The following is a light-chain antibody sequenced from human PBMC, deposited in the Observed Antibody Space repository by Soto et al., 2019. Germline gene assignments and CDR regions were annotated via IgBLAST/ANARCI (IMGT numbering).Light chain of an antibody. V-gene: IGKV3-11*01. CDR2: DAS. J-gene: IGKJ5*01. CDR1: QSVSSY. Sequence: EIVLTQSPATLSLSPGEIATLSFSASQSVSSYLAWYQQKPGQAPRLLIYDASNRATGIPARFSGSGSGTDFTLTISSLEPEDFAVYYCQQRSNWPLLTFGQGTRLEIK. CDR3: QQRSNWPLLT.